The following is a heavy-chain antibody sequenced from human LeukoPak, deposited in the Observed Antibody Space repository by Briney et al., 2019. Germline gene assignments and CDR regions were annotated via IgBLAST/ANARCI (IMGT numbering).Heavy chain of an antibody. Sequence: SVKVSCKASGGTFSSYAISWVRQAPGQGPEWMGGIIPIFGTANYAQKFQGRVTITADESTSTAYMELSSLRSEDTAVYYCARANHGDYVANFDYWGQGTLVAVSS. CDR1: GGTFSSYA. CDR3: ARANHGDYVANFDY. CDR2: IIPIFGTA. V-gene: IGHV1-69*13. J-gene: IGHJ4*02. D-gene: IGHD4-17*01.